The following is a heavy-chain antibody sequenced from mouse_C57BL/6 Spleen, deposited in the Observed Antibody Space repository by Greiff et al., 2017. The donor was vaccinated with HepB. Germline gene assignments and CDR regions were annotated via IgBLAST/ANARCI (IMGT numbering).Heavy chain of an antibody. V-gene: IGHV1-4*01. CDR3: ARATYYGFYYFDY. J-gene: IGHJ2*01. D-gene: IGHD2-9*01. CDR1: GYTFTSYT. CDR2: INPSSGYT. Sequence: VQLQQSGAELARPGASVKMSCKASGYTFTSYTMHWVKQRPGQGLEWIGYINPSSGYTKYNQKFKDKATFTADKSSSTAYMQLSSLTSEDSAVYYCARATYYGFYYFDYWGQSTTLTVSS.